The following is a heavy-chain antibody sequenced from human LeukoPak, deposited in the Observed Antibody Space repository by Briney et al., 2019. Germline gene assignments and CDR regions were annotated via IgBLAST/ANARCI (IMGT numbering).Heavy chain of an antibody. CDR2: IYYSGST. J-gene: IGHJ3*02. CDR1: GGSISSDGYY. D-gene: IGHD6-13*01. V-gene: IGHV4-31*03. Sequence: SQTLSLTCTVSGGSISSDGYYWSWIRQHPGKGLEWIGYIYYSGSTYYNPSLKSRVTISVDTSKNQFSLKLSSVTAADTAVYYCARVVAAAAFDIWGQGTMVTVSS. CDR3: ARVVAAAAFDI.